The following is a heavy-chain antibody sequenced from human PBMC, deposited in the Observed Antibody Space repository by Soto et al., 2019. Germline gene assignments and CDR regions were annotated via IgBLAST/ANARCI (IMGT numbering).Heavy chain of an antibody. J-gene: IGHJ4*02. CDR3: ARARGARYFDY. CDR1: GGSISSGDYY. CDR2: IDYSGST. D-gene: IGHD2-15*01. V-gene: IGHV4-30-4*01. Sequence: SETLSLTCTVSGGSISSGDYYWSWIRQPPGKGLEWIGYIDYSGSTYYNPSLKSRVTISADTSKNQFSLKLSSVTAADTAVYYCARARGARYFDYWGQGTLVTVS.